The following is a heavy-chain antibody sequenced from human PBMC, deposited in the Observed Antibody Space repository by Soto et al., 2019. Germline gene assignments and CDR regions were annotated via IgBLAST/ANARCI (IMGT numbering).Heavy chain of an antibody. J-gene: IGHJ6*02. D-gene: IGHD4-17*01. Sequence: SETLSLTCTVSGGSISSSSYYWGWIRQPPGKGLEWIGSIYYSGSTYYNPSLKSRVTISVDTSKNQFSLKLSSVTAADTAVYYCACPSSPMTTVTNYYYYGMDVWGQGTTVTVSS. CDR3: ACPSSPMTTVTNYYYYGMDV. V-gene: IGHV4-39*01. CDR2: IYYSGST. CDR1: GGSISSSSYY.